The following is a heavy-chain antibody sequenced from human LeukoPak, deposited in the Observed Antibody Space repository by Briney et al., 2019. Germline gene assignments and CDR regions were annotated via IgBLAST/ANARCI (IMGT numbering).Heavy chain of an antibody. D-gene: IGHD6-13*01. CDR1: GYTFTSYY. V-gene: IGHV1-2*02. CDR3: ARALGVAAADYYMDV. CDR2: INPNSGGT. Sequence: ASVEVSCKASGYTFTSYYMHWVRQAPGQGLEWMGWINPNSGGTNYAQKFQGRLTMTRDTSISTAYMELSKVRSDDTAVYYCARALGVAAADYYMDVWGKGTTVTVSS. J-gene: IGHJ6*03.